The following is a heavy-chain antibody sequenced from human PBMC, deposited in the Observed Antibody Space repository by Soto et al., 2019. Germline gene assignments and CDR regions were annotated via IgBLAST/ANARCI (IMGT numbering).Heavy chain of an antibody. CDR3: ARGVEMATIPH. CDR2: ISSGSSYI. D-gene: IGHD5-12*01. Sequence: GGSLRLSCAASGFTFSSYSMNWVRQAPGKGLEWVSSISSGSSYIYYADSVKGRFTISRDNAKNSLYLQMNSLRAEDTAVYYCARGVEMATIPHWGQGTLVTVSS. CDR1: GFTFSSYS. V-gene: IGHV3-21*01. J-gene: IGHJ4*02.